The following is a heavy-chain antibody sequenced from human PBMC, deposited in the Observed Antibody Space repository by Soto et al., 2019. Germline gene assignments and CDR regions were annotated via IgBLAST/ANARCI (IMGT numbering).Heavy chain of an antibody. CDR2: IYHGGST. Sequence: SETLSLTCAVSGGSISGANWWTWVRQPPGKGLEWIGEIYHGGSTSYNPSLKSRVTLSLDKFKNHFSLNLTSVTAADPAVYYCARLSFSYGVDVWGQGTTVTVSS. V-gene: IGHV4-4*02. CDR3: ARLSFSYGVDV. CDR1: GGSISGANW. J-gene: IGHJ6*02.